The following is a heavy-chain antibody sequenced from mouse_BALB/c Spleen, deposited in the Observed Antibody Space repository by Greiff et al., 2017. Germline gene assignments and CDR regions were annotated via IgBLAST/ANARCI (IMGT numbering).Heavy chain of an antibody. Sequence: VKLMESGAELVRPGASVTLSCKASGYTFTDYEMHWVKQTPVHGLEWIGAIDPETGGTAYNQKFKGKATLTADKSSSTAYMELRSLTSEDSAVYYCTRRGYGSLFAYWGQGTLVTVSA. V-gene: IGHV1-15*01. J-gene: IGHJ3*01. CDR1: GYTFTDYE. CDR2: IDPETGGT. D-gene: IGHD1-2*01. CDR3: TRRGYGSLFAY.